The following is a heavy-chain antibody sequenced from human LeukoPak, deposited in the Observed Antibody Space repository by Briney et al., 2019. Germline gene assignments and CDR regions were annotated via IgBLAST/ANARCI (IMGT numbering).Heavy chain of an antibody. D-gene: IGHD3-10*01. V-gene: IGHV3-9*01. CDR3: AKEFGELLGYYYYGTDV. J-gene: IGHJ6*02. Sequence: GRSLRLSCAASAFTFDDYAMHWVRQAPGKGLEWVSGISWNSGSIGYADSVKGRFTISRDNAKNSLYLQMNSLRAEDTALYYCAKEFGELLGYYYYGTDVWGQGTTVAVSS. CDR2: ISWNSGSI. CDR1: AFTFDDYA.